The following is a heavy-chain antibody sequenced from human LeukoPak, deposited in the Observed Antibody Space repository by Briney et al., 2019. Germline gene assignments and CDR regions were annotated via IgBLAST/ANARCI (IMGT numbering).Heavy chain of an antibody. J-gene: IGHJ6*03. CDR1: GFNFVDYG. V-gene: IGHV3-9*01. Sequence: PGRSLRLSCAASGFNFVDYGMHWVRQAPGKGLEWVSSVNWNSGSTAYADSVKGRFTVSRDNAKKSVYLQMDSLRPDDTALYYCTKDAGVGSSSPSFYFYMDAWGKGTMVSV. CDR3: TKDAGVGSSSPSFYFYMDA. CDR2: VNWNSGST. D-gene: IGHD6-6*01.